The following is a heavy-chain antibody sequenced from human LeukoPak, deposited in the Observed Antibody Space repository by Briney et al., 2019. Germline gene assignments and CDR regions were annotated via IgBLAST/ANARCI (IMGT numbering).Heavy chain of an antibody. D-gene: IGHD6-19*01. CDR3: ARYRYTSGLYFFDY. Sequence: SETLSLTCTVSVSSGPISNYYWSWIRQPTGMGLEWIGYMNYSGSTNYNPSLESRLTTSVDMSKNQFSLRLSSVTAADTAVYYCARYRYTSGLYFFDYWGQGILVTVSS. CDR1: VSSGPISNYY. CDR2: MNYSGST. J-gene: IGHJ4*02. V-gene: IGHV4-59*01.